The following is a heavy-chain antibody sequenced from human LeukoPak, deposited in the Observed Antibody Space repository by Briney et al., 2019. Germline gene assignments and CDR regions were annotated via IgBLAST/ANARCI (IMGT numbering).Heavy chain of an antibody. D-gene: IGHD2-8*01. Sequence: NPSETLSLTCTVSGASISNPTYHWGWIRQPPGKGLEWIGSMYYTGITYYNPSLKSRVTISLDTSKNQFSLKVNSVTAADTAVYYCSRLTNGNPGDYWGQGTLVTVSS. CDR1: GASISNPTYH. V-gene: IGHV4-39*07. CDR2: MYYTGIT. CDR3: SRLTNGNPGDY. J-gene: IGHJ4*02.